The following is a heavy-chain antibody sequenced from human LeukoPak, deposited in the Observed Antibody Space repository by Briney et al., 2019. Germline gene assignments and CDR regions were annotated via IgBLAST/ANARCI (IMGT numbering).Heavy chain of an antibody. CDR1: GFTFSSYA. V-gene: IGHV3-23*01. D-gene: IGHD2-2*01. J-gene: IGHJ5*02. Sequence: HPGGSLRLSCAASGFTFSSYAMSWVRQAPGKGLEWVSAISGSGGSTYYADSVKGRFTISRDNSKNTLYLQMNSLRAEDTAVYYCASLPAAIWRTENWFDPWGQGTLVTVSS. CDR3: ASLPAAIWRTENWFDP. CDR2: ISGSGGST.